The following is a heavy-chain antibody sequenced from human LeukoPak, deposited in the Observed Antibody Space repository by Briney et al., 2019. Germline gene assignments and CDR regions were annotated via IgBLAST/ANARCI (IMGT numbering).Heavy chain of an antibody. V-gene: IGHV4-34*01. D-gene: IGHD3-3*01. Sequence: KTSETLSLTCAVYGGSFSGYYWSWIRQPPGKGLEWIGEINHSGSTNYNPSLKSRVTISVDTSKNQFSLKLSSVTAADTAVYYCARGDYDFWSGSPYGMDVWGQGTTVTVSS. J-gene: IGHJ6*02. CDR2: INHSGST. CDR3: ARGDYDFWSGSPYGMDV. CDR1: GGSFSGYY.